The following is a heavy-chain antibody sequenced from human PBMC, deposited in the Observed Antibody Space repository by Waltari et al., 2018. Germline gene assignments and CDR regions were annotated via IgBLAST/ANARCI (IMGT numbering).Heavy chain of an antibody. D-gene: IGHD3-10*01. CDR1: GDTFTEIY. Sequence: EVQMLQSGAEVKKPGTPVKISCKVSGDTFTEIYIHWIKQAPGKGLQWMGLLDPEDGQAIYAQKFQGRVTMTADTSIHTAYMELTSLTSEDTAFYYCATALGGGISASRPFHFWGQGTMITVSS. V-gene: IGHV1-69-2*01. CDR2: LDPEDGQA. J-gene: IGHJ3*01. CDR3: ATALGGGISASRPFHF.